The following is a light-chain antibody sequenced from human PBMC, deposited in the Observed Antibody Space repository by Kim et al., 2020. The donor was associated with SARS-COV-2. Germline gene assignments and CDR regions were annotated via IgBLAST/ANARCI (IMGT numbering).Light chain of an antibody. CDR2: GVS. Sequence: FLPPSPGTLSLSPGERATLSCRASQTVASSYLAWYQQKPGQAPRLLIYGVSSRATGIPDRFSGSGSGTDFTLTISRLEPEDFAVYYCQQYANSPRTFGQWTKVDIK. CDR1: QTVASSY. J-gene: IGKJ1*01. CDR3: QQYANSPRT. V-gene: IGKV3-20*01.